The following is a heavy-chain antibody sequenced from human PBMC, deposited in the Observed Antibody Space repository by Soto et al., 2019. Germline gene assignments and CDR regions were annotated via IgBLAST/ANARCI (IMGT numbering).Heavy chain of an antibody. Sequence: ASVKVSCKASGYTFTGYYMHWVRQAPGQGLEWMGWINPNSGGTNYAQKFQGWVTMTRDTSISTAYMELSRLRSDDTAVYYCARDTEAVAGLYDYWGQGTLVTVSS. CDR2: INPNSGGT. J-gene: IGHJ4*02. V-gene: IGHV1-2*04. D-gene: IGHD6-19*01. CDR1: GYTFTGYY. CDR3: ARDTEAVAGLYDY.